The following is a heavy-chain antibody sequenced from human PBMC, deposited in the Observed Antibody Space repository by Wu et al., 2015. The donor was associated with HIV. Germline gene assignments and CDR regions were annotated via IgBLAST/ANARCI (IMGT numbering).Heavy chain of an antibody. CDR2: IIPIFATT. CDR1: GGTFSSYP. Sequence: QVHLVQSGAEVKKPGSSVKVSCKASGGTFSSYPFTWVRQAPGQGLEWMGWIIPIFATTNSAQNFQGRVTITADESTNTAFMELSSLRAEDTAVYYCTRHGGELGSGKYFLDSWGQGTLVTVSS. D-gene: IGHD3-10*01. J-gene: IGHJ4*02. CDR3: TRHGGELGSGKYFLDS. V-gene: IGHV1-69*13.